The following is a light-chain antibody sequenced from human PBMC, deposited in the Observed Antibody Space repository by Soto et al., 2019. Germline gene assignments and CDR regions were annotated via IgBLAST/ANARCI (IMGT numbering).Light chain of an antibody. V-gene: IGLV2-14*01. J-gene: IGLJ2*01. CDR3: SSYTSSSTSVV. CDR1: SSDVGTYNY. Sequence: QSALTQPASVSGSPGQSITISCTGTSSDVGTYNYVSWYQQHPGKAPKLMIYDVSYRPSGVSDRFSGSKSGNTASLTISGLQAEDEAVYYCSSYTSSSTSVVFGGGTKLTVL. CDR2: DVS.